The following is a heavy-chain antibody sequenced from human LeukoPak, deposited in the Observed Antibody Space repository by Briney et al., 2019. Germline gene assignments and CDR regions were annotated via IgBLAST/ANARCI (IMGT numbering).Heavy chain of an antibody. CDR3: ARAHVYYYYGMDV. CDR1: GYTFTDYC. J-gene: IGHJ6*02. V-gene: IGHV1-2*02. CDR2: TNPNSGAT. Sequence: ASVKVSCKASGYTFTDYCLYWVRQAPGHGLEWMGWTNPNSGATTYSQKFQGRVTMTRDTSISTAYMELSRLRSDDTAVYYCARAHVYYYYGMDVWGQGTTVTVSS.